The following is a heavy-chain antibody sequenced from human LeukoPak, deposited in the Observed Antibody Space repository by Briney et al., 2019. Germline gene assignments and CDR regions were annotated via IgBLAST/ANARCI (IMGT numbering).Heavy chain of an antibody. J-gene: IGHJ4*02. Sequence: GGSLRLSCAASGFTFSSYGMHWVRQAPGKGLEWVAFIRYDGSNKYYADSVKGRFTISRDNSKNTLYLQMNSLRAEDTAVYYCEGDGFGELLPIFDYWGQGTLVTVSS. CDR1: GFTFSSYG. CDR3: EGDGFGELLPIFDY. CDR2: IRYDGSNK. D-gene: IGHD3-10*01. V-gene: IGHV3-30*02.